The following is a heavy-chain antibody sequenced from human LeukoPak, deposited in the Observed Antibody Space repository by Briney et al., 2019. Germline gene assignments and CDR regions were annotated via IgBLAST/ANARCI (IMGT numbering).Heavy chain of an antibody. CDR3: ASFLDYYRSGSYHFDY. CDR1: GYTFTSYD. CDR2: MNPNSGNT. D-gene: IGHD3-10*01. J-gene: IGHJ4*02. V-gene: IGHV1-8*01. Sequence: ASVKVSCKASGYTFTSYDINWVRQATGQGLEWMGWMNPNSGNTGYAQKFQGRVTMTRNTSISTAYMELSSLRSEDTAVYYCASFLDYYRSGSYHFDYWGQGTLVTVSS.